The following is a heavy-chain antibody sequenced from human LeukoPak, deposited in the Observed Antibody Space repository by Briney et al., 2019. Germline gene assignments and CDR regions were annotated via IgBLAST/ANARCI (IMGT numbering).Heavy chain of an antibody. Sequence: GGSLRLSCAASGFSVSSNYMSWVRQAPGKGLEWVSVFYSGGSTYYADSVKGRFTISRDTSKNTLYLQMNSLRVEDTAVYYCARETLTQCSGGSCFFDYWGQGTLVTVSS. D-gene: IGHD2-15*01. CDR2: FYSGGST. CDR1: GFSVSSNY. V-gene: IGHV3-66*02. CDR3: ARETLTQCSGGSCFFDY. J-gene: IGHJ4*02.